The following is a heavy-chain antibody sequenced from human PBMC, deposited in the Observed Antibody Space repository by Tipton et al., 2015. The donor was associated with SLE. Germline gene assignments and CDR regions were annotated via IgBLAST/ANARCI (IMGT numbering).Heavy chain of an antibody. J-gene: IGHJ3*02. Sequence: TLSLTCTVSGGSITSHYWSWIRQPPGKGLEWIGYIYYTGDTKYNPSLKSRATISVGTSKNQFSLKLSSVTAADTAVYYCARDGAGDAFDIWGQGTMVTVPS. CDR3: ARDGAGDAFDI. CDR2: IYYTGDT. D-gene: IGHD1-26*01. V-gene: IGHV4-59*11. CDR1: GGSITSHY.